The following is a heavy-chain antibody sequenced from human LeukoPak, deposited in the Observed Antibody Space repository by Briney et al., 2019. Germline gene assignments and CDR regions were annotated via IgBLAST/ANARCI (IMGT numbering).Heavy chain of an antibody. Sequence: ASVKVSCKASGYTFSAYYINWVRQAPGQGLDWMGLINPNTGGTNYAQKFQGGVTLTRDMSISTVYMELSSLRYDDSAVFYCARTFFSGSGTSFYYYMDVWGKGTTVTTSS. CDR3: ARTFFSGSGTSFYYYMDV. CDR2: INPNTGGT. CDR1: GYTFSAYY. V-gene: IGHV1-2*02. J-gene: IGHJ6*03. D-gene: IGHD3-10*01.